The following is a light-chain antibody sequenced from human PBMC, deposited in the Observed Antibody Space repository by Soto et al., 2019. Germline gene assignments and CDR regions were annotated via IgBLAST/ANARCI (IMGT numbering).Light chain of an antibody. CDR1: QSISNS. J-gene: IGKJ1*01. V-gene: IGKV1-39*01. CDR3: QQSYSTPR. CDR2: AAS. Sequence: DIQMTQSPSSLSASVGDRVTITCRASQSISNSLNWYQQKPGKAPKVLIYAASSLQSGVPSRFSGSGSWTDFTLTISSLQPEDFATYYCQQSYSTPRFGQGTKVEIK.